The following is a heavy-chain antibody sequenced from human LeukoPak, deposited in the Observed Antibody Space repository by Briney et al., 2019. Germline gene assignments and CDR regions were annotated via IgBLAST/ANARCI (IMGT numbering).Heavy chain of an antibody. CDR1: GYTFTSYG. V-gene: IGHV1-18*01. CDR3: ARWGYSGYDLGY. J-gene: IGHJ4*02. Sequence: ASVTVSCMASGYTFTSYGTSWVRQAPGQGLEWMGGISAYNGNTNYAQKLQGRVTMTTDTSTSTAYMELRSLRSDGTAVYYCARWGYSGYDLGYWGEGTLVTVSS. CDR2: ISAYNGNT. D-gene: IGHD5-12*01.